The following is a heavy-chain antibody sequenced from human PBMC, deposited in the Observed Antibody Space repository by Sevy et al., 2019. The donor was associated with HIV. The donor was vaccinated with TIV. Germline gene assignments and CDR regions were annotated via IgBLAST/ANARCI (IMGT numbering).Heavy chain of an antibody. CDR1: GFTFSRYW. D-gene: IGHD3-10*01. V-gene: IGHV3-74*03. J-gene: IGHJ4*02. CDR2: INSDGSST. CDR3: TSAPTHYSSGSYFDY. Sequence: GGCLRLSCAVSGFTFSRYWMHWVRQAPGKGLVWVSRINSDGSSTKYADSVKGRFTISRDNAKNTLYLQMNSLRAEDTAVYYCTSAPTHYSSGSYFDYWGQGTTVSVSS.